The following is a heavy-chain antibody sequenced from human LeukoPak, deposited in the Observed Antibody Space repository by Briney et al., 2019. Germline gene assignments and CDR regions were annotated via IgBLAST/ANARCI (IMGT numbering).Heavy chain of an antibody. CDR3: AKDGLYYDGSEHVYYFDS. CDR1: GFTFRTYW. Sequence: PGGSLRLSCAASGFTFRTYWMSWVRQAPGKGLEFVASIIYSGGATYYADSVKGRFTISRDNSKNTLYLQMNSLRAEDTALYYCAKDGLYYDGSEHVYYFDSWGQGTLVTVSS. J-gene: IGHJ4*02. CDR2: IIYSGGAT. V-gene: IGHV3-23*01. D-gene: IGHD3-22*01.